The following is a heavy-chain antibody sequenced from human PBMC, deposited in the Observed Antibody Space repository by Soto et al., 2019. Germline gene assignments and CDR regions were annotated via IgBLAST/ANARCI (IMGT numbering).Heavy chain of an antibody. J-gene: IGHJ6*02. D-gene: IGHD2-2*01. V-gene: IGHV3-33*01. CDR1: GFTFSSYG. CDR2: IWYDGSNK. Sequence: QVQLVESGGGVVQPGRSLRLSCAASGFTFSSYGMHWVRQAPGKGLEWVAVIWYDGSNKYYADSVKGRFTISRDNSKNTLYLQMNSLRAEDTAVYYCARDHCSSTSCYYYYGMDVWGQGSTVTVSS. CDR3: ARDHCSSTSCYYYYGMDV.